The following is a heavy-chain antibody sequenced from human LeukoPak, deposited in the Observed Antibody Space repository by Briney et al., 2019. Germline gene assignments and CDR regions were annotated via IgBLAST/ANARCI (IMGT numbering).Heavy chain of an antibody. CDR1: GYTFTRYG. CDR3: ARNSSDWYGYMDV. J-gene: IGHJ6*04. Sequence: ASVKVSCTASGYTFTRYGISWVRQAPGQGLEWMGWTSTYNGYANYAQKLQGRVTMTTETSTSTAYMELRSLRSDDTAVYYCARNSSDWYGYMDVWGKGTTVTVSS. V-gene: IGHV1-18*01. D-gene: IGHD6-19*01. CDR2: TSTYNGYA.